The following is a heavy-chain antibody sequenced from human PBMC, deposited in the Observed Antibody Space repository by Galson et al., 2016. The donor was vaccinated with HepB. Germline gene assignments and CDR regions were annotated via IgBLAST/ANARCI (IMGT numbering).Heavy chain of an antibody. CDR3: ARSGEPS. D-gene: IGHD4-17*01. CDR2: INQDGIEK. J-gene: IGHJ5*02. V-gene: IGHV3-7*01. Sequence: SLRLSCATSGFTFSSYWMTWVRQAPGKGLEWVANINQDGIEKYYVGSVEGRFTIPRDNAKKSLYLQMDSLRAEDTAVYYCARSGEPSWGQGTLVTVSS. CDR1: GFTFSSYW.